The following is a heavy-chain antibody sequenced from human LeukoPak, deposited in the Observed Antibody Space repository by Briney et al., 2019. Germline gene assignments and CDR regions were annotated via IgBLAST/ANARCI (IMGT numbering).Heavy chain of an antibody. Sequence: SETLSLTCAVSGGSITSGGYSWSWIRQPPGKGLEWIGYIYYSDSTYYNPSLKGRATISVDKSKNQLSLKVISVTAADTAMYYCARDSKSTADAFDIWGQGTMVTVSS. CDR1: GGSITSGGYS. D-gene: IGHD5/OR15-5a*01. V-gene: IGHV4-30-4*07. CDR2: IYYSDST. CDR3: ARDSKSTADAFDI. J-gene: IGHJ3*02.